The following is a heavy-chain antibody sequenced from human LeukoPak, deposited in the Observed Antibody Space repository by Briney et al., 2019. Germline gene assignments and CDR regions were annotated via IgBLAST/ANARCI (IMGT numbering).Heavy chain of an antibody. V-gene: IGHV1-18*01. CDR1: GYTFTSYA. CDR2: ISADNGNT. Sequence: ASVKVSCKASGYTFTSYAISWVRQAPGQGLEWMGWISADNGNTDYAQRFQGRVTMTTDTSTSTAYMELRSLRSDDTAVYYCARAGYCSGGSCYPPFDYWGQGTLVTVSS. D-gene: IGHD2-15*01. J-gene: IGHJ4*02. CDR3: ARAGYCSGGSCYPPFDY.